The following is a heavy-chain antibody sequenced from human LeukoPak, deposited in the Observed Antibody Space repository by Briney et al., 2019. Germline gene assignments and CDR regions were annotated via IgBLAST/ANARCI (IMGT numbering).Heavy chain of an antibody. CDR3: ARDTELPVLDV. V-gene: IGHV4-59*01. D-gene: IGHD2/OR15-2a*01. CDR2: IYYSGST. J-gene: IGHJ6*04. CDR1: GGSISSYY. Sequence: PSETLSLTCTVSGGSISSYYWSWVRQTPGKGLEWIGYIYYSGSTNYNPSLKSRVTISVDTSKNQFSLKLSSVTAADTAVYYFARDTELPVLDVCGKGTTVTVSS.